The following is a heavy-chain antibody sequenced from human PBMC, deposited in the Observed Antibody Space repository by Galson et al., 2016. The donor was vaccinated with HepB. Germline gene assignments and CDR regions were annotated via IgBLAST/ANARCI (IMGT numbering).Heavy chain of an antibody. J-gene: IGHJ4*02. CDR1: GFSFRDSL. CDR2: TKSKRDGGAV. D-gene: IGHD5-12*01. Sequence: SLRLSCAASGFSFRDSLMTWVRQTPGKGLEWVALTKSKRDGGAVEYAAPVKDRFIISRGDSDNILYLQMNSLTTDDTAVYYCGLVIVLAKWGQGTLVTVSS. CDR3: GLVIVLAK. V-gene: IGHV3-15*01.